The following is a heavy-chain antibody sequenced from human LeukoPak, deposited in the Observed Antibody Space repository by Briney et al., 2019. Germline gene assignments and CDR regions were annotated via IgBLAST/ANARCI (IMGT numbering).Heavy chain of an antibody. V-gene: IGHV6-1*01. CDR3: ARDQGITVVRAFYGLDV. CDR1: GDSVSSNSAA. J-gene: IGHJ6*04. CDR2: TYYRSKWYN. D-gene: IGHD3-10*01. Sequence: SQTLSLTCAISGDSVSSNSAAWNWIRQPPSRGLEWLGRTYYRSKWYNDYAVSVKSRISISPDTSKNQFSLQLNSVTPEDTAVYYCARDQGITVVRAFYGLDVWGKGTTVAVSS.